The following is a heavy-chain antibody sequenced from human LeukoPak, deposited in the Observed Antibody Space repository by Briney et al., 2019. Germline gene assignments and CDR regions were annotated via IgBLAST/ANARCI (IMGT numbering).Heavy chain of an antibody. CDR3: ARVAVSGPTGWFDS. J-gene: IGHJ5*01. CDR1: GFTFDDYG. V-gene: IGHV3-21*01. Sequence: PGGSLRLSCAASGFTFDDYGMSWVRQAPGKGLEWVSSISSTSAYIHYADSVKGRFTISRDNVDNVVYLEMNSLGAEDTATYYCARVAVSGPTGWFDSWGQGTLVIVSS. D-gene: IGHD2-8*02. CDR2: ISSTSAYI.